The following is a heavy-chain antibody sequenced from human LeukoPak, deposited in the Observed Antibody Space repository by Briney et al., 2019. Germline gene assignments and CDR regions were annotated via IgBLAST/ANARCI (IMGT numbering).Heavy chain of an antibody. CDR1: GYTFTSYG. J-gene: IGHJ4*02. CDR2: ISAYNGNT. CDR3: ACYDSSGYSYVY. D-gene: IGHD3-22*01. V-gene: IGHV1-18*01. Sequence: SVKVSCKASGYTFTSYGISWVRQAPGQGLEWMGWISAYNGNTNYAQKLQGRVTMTTDTSTSTAYMELRSLRSDDTAVYYCACYDSSGYSYVYWGQGTLVTVSS.